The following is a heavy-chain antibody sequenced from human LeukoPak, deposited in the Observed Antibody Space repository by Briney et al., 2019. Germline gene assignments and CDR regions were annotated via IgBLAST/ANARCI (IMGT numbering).Heavy chain of an antibody. CDR3: AREHRSYYYYYMDV. V-gene: IGHV4-34*01. Sequence: SETLSLTCAVYGGSFSGYYWSWIRQPPGKGLEWIGEINHSGGTNYNPSLKSRVTISVDTSKNQFSLKLSSVTAADTAVYYCAREHRSYYYYYMDVWGKGTTVTISS. CDR2: INHSGGT. CDR1: GGSFSGYY. J-gene: IGHJ6*03.